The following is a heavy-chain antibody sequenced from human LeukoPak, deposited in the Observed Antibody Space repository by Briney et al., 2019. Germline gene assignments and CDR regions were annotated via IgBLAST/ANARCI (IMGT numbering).Heavy chain of an antibody. D-gene: IGHD4-17*01. CDR2: ISAYNGNT. V-gene: IGHV1-18*04. Sequence: ASVKVSCKASGYTFTSYGISWVRQAPGQGLEWMGWISAYNGNTNYAQKLQGRVTMTTDTSTSTAYMELRSLRSDDSAVYYCAREWADCGDYGGGDWFDPWGQGTLVTVSS. CDR3: AREWADCGDYGGGDWFDP. J-gene: IGHJ5*02. CDR1: GYTFTSYG.